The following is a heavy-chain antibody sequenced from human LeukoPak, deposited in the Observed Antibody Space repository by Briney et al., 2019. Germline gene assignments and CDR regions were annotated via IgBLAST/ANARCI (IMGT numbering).Heavy chain of an antibody. Sequence: SVKVSCKASGGTFSSYAISWVRQAPGQGLEWMGGIIPIFGTANYAQKFQGRVTITADESTSTAYMELSSLRSEDTAVYYCARDPDTAMVRPGWFDPWGEGTLVTVSS. V-gene: IGHV1-69*13. CDR1: GGTFSSYA. CDR2: IIPIFGTA. J-gene: IGHJ5*02. D-gene: IGHD5-18*01. CDR3: ARDPDTAMVRPGWFDP.